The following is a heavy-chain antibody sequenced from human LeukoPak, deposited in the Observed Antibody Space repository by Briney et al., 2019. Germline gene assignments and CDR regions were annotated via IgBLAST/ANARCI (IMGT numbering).Heavy chain of an antibody. Sequence: PSETLSLTCTVSGGSISSSSYYWGWIRQPPGKGLEWIGSIYYSGSTYYNPSLKSRVTISVDTSKNQFSLKLSSVTAAGTAVYYCARRGAAAGIPDYWGQGTLVTVSS. CDR2: IYYSGST. J-gene: IGHJ4*02. V-gene: IGHV4-39*01. D-gene: IGHD6-13*01. CDR1: GGSISSSSYY. CDR3: ARRGAAAGIPDY.